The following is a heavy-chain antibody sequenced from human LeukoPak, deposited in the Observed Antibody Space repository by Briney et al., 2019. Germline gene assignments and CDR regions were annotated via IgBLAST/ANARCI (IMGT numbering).Heavy chain of an antibody. Sequence: SGTLSLTCAVSGGSISSSNWWSWVRQPPGKGLEWIGYIYYSGSTYYNPSLKSRVTISVDTSKNQFSLKLSSVTAADTAVYYCARLIAANPQLDYWGQGILVTVSS. J-gene: IGHJ4*02. CDR2: IYYSGST. V-gene: IGHV4-4*02. D-gene: IGHD6-13*01. CDR3: ARLIAANPQLDY. CDR1: GGSISSSNW.